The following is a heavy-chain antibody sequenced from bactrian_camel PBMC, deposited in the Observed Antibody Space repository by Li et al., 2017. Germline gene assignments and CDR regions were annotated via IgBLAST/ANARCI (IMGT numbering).Heavy chain of an antibody. Sequence: QLVESGGGLVQPGGSLRLSCAAPGLAFAYVAMAWFRQAPGKEREGVAYINWSGQSTYYHDSVKGRFTISRDNAKATLTLQMNNLQPEDTAIYFCAADESPFALRCGSRSGDIFDYWGQGTQVTVS. J-gene: IGHJ4*01. CDR1: GLAFAYVA. CDR2: INWSGQST. V-gene: IGHV3S60*01. CDR3: AADESPFALRCGSRSGDIFDY. D-gene: IGHD1*01.